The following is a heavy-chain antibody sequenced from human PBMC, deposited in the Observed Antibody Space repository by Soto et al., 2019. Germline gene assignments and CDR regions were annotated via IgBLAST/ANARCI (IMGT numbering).Heavy chain of an antibody. V-gene: IGHV4-39*01. J-gene: IGHJ4*02. CDR1: GGSISSSSYY. CDR3: ASLYSSGWYVDY. D-gene: IGHD6-19*01. CDR2: IYYSGST. Sequence: SETLSLTCTVSGGSISSSSYYWGWIRQPPGKGLEWIGSIYYSGSTYYNPSLKSRVTISVDTSKSQFSLKLSSVTAADTAVYYCASLYSSGWYVDYWGQGTLVTVS.